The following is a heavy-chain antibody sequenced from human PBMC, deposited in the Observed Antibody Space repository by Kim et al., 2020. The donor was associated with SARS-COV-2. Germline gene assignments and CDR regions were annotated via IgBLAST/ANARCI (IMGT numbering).Heavy chain of an antibody. D-gene: IGHD3-10*01. J-gene: IGHJ5*02. V-gene: IGHV3-33*01. Sequence: ANAVKGRFTISRDNSKNTLYLQMNSLGAEDTAVYYCAREGGDYGSGFDPWGQGTLVTVSS. CDR3: AREGGDYGSGFDP.